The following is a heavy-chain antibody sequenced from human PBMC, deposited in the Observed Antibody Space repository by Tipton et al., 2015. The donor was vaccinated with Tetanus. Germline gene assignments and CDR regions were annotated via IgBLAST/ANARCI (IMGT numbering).Heavy chain of an antibody. Sequence: SLRLSCAASGFTFSEFTFADAWMSWVRRVPGKGLEWIGRIKSKLDGGAIDYAAPMEGRFIISRDDSQNAVFLQMNSLKPEDTAVYYCSTSGPGVSGGDYWGQGTLVTVSS. CDR2: IKSKLDGGAI. J-gene: IGHJ4*02. CDR1: GFTFSEFTFADAW. CDR3: STSGPGVSGGDY. V-gene: IGHV3-15*01. D-gene: IGHD3-16*01.